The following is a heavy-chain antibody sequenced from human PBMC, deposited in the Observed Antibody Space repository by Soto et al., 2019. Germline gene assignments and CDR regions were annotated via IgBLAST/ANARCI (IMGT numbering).Heavy chain of an antibody. CDR2: ITSDGSGT. Sequence: GGSLRLSCAASGFTFNTYWMHWVRRPPGKGLVWVARITSDGSGTTYADSVKGRFTISRDNAKNTLYLQMNSLRADETAVYYCVRHFDKWGQGTLVTVSS. J-gene: IGHJ4*02. CDR3: VRHFDK. CDR1: GFTFNTYW. V-gene: IGHV3-74*01.